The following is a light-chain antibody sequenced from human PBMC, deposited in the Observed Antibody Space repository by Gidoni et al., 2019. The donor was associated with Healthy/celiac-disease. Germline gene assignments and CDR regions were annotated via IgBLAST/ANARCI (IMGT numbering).Light chain of an antibody. J-gene: IGKJ4*01. CDR3: QLQGT. CDR1: QSVLYSSNNKNY. Sequence: DIVMTQSPDSLAVSLGERATINCKSSQSVLYSSNNKNYLAWYQQKPGQPPKLLIYWASTRESGVPDRFSGSGSGTDFTLTIRSLQAEDVAGYYCQLQGTFGGGTKVEIK. CDR2: WAS. V-gene: IGKV4-1*01.